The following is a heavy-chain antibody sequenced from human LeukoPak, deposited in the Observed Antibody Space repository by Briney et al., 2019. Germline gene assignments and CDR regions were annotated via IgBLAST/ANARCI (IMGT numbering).Heavy chain of an antibody. CDR2: IYYSGST. J-gene: IGHJ4*02. CDR1: GGSISSGGYY. V-gene: IGHV4-31*03. Sequence: PSETLSLTCTVSGGSISSGGYYWSWIRQHPGKGLEWIGYIYYSGSTYYNPSLKSRVTISVDTSKNQFSLKLSSVTAADTAVYYCARLQGQWLLHDYWGQGTLVTVSS. D-gene: IGHD6-19*01. CDR3: ARLQGQWLLHDY.